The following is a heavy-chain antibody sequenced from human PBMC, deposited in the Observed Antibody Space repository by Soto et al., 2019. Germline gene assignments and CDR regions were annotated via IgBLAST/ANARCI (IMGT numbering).Heavy chain of an antibody. V-gene: IGHV3-7*01. Sequence: PGGSLRLSCAASGFTFSSYWMSWVRQAPGKGLEWVANIKQDGSEKYYVDSVKGRFTISRDNAKNSLYLQMNSLRAEDTAVYYCAKDRIAETRYYYYGMDVWGQGTTVTVSS. CDR1: GFTFSSYW. CDR2: IKQDGSEK. D-gene: IGHD6-13*01. J-gene: IGHJ6*02. CDR3: AKDRIAETRYYYYGMDV.